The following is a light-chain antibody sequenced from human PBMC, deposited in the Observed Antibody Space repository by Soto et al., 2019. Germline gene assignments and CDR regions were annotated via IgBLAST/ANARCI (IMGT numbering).Light chain of an antibody. J-gene: IGLJ1*01. CDR2: EVS. Sequence: QSALTQPASVSGSPGQSITISCTGTSSDVGGYEYVSWYQHHPGKAPKLMIYEVSNRPSGVSHRFSGSKSGNTASLTISGLQAEDEADYYCSSYTTANTYVFGTGTKAAVL. CDR3: SSYTTANTYV. CDR1: SSDVGGYEY. V-gene: IGLV2-14*01.